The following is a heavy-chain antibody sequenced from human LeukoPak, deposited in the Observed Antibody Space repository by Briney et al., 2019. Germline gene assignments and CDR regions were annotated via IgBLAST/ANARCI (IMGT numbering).Heavy chain of an antibody. V-gene: IGHV1-8*01. CDR1: GYTFTSYD. D-gene: IGHD3-3*01. CDR2: MNPNSGNT. J-gene: IGHJ4*02. CDR3: ARYQYYDFWSGPDY. Sequence: GASVKVSCKASGYTFTSYDIHWVRQATGQGLEWMGWMNPNSGNTGYAQKFQGRVTMTRNTSISTAYMELSSLRSEDTAVYYCARYQYYDFWSGPDYWGQGTLVTVSS.